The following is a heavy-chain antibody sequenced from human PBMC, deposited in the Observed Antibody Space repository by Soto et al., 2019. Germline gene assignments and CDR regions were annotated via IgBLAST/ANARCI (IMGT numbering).Heavy chain of an antibody. CDR2: INGSGAAT. Sequence: GGSLRLSCAASGLTLSSYAMSWVRQAPGKGLEWVSSINGSGAATYYADSVKGRFTISRDNSKNTLYLQMNSLRAEDTAVYYCAKAPSFSMMVVGPIFDHWGQGTQVTVSS. CDR3: AKAPSFSMMVVGPIFDH. V-gene: IGHV3-23*01. CDR1: GLTLSSYA. J-gene: IGHJ4*02. D-gene: IGHD3-22*01.